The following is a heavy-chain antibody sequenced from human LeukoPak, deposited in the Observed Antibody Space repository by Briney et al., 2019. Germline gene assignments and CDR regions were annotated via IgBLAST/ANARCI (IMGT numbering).Heavy chain of an antibody. CDR1: GYTFTSYD. CDR2: IIPIFGTA. V-gene: IGHV1-69*05. CDR3: ARGCSSTSCFRGDNWFDP. Sequence: GASVKVSCKASGYTFTSYDINWVRQATGQGREWMGGIIPIFGTANYAQKFQGRVTITTDESASTAYMELSSLRSEDTAVYYCARGCSSTSCFRGDNWFDPWGQGTLVTVSS. J-gene: IGHJ5*02. D-gene: IGHD2-2*01.